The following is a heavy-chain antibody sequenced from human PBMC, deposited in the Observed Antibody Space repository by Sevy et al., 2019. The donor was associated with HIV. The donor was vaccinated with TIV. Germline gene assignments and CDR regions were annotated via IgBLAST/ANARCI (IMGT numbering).Heavy chain of an antibody. CDR2: IKQDGSEK. CDR1: GFTFSSYW. D-gene: IGHD3-3*01. J-gene: IGHJ6*02. CDR3: ARECAPGFLWSGYPYYYYYGMDV. Sequence: RGSLRLSCAASGFTFSSYWMSWVRQAPGKGLEWVANIKQDGSEKYYVDSVKGRFTISRDNAKNSLYLQMNSLRAEGTAVYYCARECAPGFLWSGYPYYYYYGMDVWGQGTTVTVSS. V-gene: IGHV3-7*01.